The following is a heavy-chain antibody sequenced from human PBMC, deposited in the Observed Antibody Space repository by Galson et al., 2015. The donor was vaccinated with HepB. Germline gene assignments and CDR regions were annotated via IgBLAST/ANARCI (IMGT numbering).Heavy chain of an antibody. J-gene: IGHJ6*02. D-gene: IGHD6-6*01. Sequence: SVKVSCKAFGYTFAGYYLNWVRQAPGQGLEWMGRINPKSAVTNYAQRFQGRVTMTRDTSINTAYMELGSLRSDDTAVYYCARGGSIASRLTSYGMDVWGQGTTVTVSS. CDR1: GYTFAGYY. CDR3: ARGGSIASRLTSYGMDV. V-gene: IGHV1-2*06. CDR2: INPKSAVT.